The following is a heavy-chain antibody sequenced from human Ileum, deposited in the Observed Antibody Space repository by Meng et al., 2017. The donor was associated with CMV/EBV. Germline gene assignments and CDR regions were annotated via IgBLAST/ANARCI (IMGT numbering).Heavy chain of an antibody. V-gene: IGHV3-15*07. CDR1: GLTISNAW. CDR3: TTGSVEGY. CDR2: IKTKGEGGPT. J-gene: IGHJ4*02. Sequence: LSCAAYGLTISNAWMNWVRQAPGKGLEWVGRIKTKGEGGPTDYPAPVKGRFTISRDDSKNMLYLQMNSLKIEDTAVYYCTTGSVEGYWGQGTLVTVSS. D-gene: IGHD4-23*01.